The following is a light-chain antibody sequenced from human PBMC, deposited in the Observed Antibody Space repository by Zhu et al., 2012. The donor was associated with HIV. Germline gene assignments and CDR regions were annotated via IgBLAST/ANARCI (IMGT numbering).Light chain of an antibody. J-gene: IGKJ1*01. CDR3: QQYSSSPSWT. CDR2: ETA. V-gene: IGKV3-20*01. CDR1: QSVSTTY. Sequence: EIVLTQSPGTLSLSPGERATLSCRSSQSVSTTYLAWYQQKHGQPPRLLMYETATRAAGTPDRFSGSGFGQTSLSPSADWSLKYFAVYYCQQYSSSPSWTFGQGTKVEIK.